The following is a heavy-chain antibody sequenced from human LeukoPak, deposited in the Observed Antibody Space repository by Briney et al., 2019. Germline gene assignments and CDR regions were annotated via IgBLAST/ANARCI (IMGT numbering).Heavy chain of an antibody. Sequence: SETLSLTCTVSGGSISSSSYYWGWIRQPPGKGLEWIGSIYYSVSTYYNPSLKSRVTISVDTSKNQFSLRLSSVTAADTAMYYCARVAWYFEQAFDIWGQGTMVTVSS. CDR3: ARVAWYFEQAFDI. CDR2: IYYSVST. CDR1: GGSISSSSYY. D-gene: IGHD3-3*02. V-gene: IGHV4-39*01. J-gene: IGHJ3*02.